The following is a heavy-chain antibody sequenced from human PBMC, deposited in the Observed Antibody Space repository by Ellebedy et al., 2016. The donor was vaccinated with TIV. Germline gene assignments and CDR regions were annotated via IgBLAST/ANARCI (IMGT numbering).Heavy chain of an antibody. CDR3: ARHGWFGEFFTNWFDP. J-gene: IGHJ5*02. CDR2: VSYSGST. CDR1: GGSIITSSYS. D-gene: IGHD3-10*01. V-gene: IGHV4-39*01. Sequence: SETLSLXCTVSGGSIITSSYSWGWIRQPPGKGLEWIGTVSYSGSTYYNPSLKSRLTISVDTSKDQFSLKLSSVTAADTAIYSCARHGWFGEFFTNWFDPWGQGTLVTVSS.